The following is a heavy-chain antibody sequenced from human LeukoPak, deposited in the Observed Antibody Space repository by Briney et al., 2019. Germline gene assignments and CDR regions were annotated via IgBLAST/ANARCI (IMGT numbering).Heavy chain of an antibody. CDR3: ARDSGCSGGSCYSPTYYYYGMDV. D-gene: IGHD2-15*01. V-gene: IGHV3-53*01. CDR2: IYSGGST. CDR1: GFTVSSNY. Sequence: GGSLRLSCAASGFTVSSNYMSWVRQAPGKGLEWVSVIYSGGSTYYADSVKGRFTISRDNSKNTLYLQMNSLRAEDTVVYYCARDSGCSGGSCYSPTYYYYGMDVWGQGTTVTVSS. J-gene: IGHJ6*02.